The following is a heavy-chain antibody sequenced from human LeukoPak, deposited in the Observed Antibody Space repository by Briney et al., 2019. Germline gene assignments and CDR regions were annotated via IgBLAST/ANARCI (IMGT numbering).Heavy chain of an antibody. Sequence: GGSLRLSCAASGFTVSSNYMSWVRQAPGKGLEWVSVIYSGGSTYYADSVKGRFTISRDNSKNTLYLQMNSLRAEDTAVYYCAKEKESVGATYLGTDWGQGTLVTVSS. V-gene: IGHV3-66*01. CDR1: GFTVSSNY. D-gene: IGHD1-26*01. CDR3: AKEKESVGATYLGTD. J-gene: IGHJ4*02. CDR2: IYSGGST.